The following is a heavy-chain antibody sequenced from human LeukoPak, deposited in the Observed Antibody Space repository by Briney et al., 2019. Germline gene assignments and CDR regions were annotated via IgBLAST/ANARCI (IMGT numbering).Heavy chain of an antibody. D-gene: IGHD3-22*01. CDR1: GFTFSSYS. J-gene: IGHJ5*02. CDR2: ISSSSSYI. V-gene: IGHV3-21*01. Sequence: GGSLRLSCAASGFTFSSYSMNWARQAPGKGLEWVSSISSSSSYIYYADSVKGRFTISRDNAKNSLYLQMNSLRAEDTAVYYCARDSGLYYYDSSGYSVSDPWGQGTLVTVSS. CDR3: ARDSGLYYYDSSGYSVSDP.